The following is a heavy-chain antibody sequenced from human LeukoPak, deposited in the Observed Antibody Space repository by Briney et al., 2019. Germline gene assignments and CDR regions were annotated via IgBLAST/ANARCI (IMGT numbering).Heavy chain of an antibody. V-gene: IGHV1-69*01. CDR3: ARDPGSWYGTPLWYFDL. J-gene: IGHJ2*01. CDR1: GGTFSSYA. CDR2: IIPIFGTA. Sequence: SVKVSCKASGGTFSSYAISWVRQAPGQGLEWMGGIIPIFGTANYAQKFQGRVTITADESTSTAYMELSSLRSEDTAVYYCARDPGSWYGTPLWYFDLWGRGTLVTVSS. D-gene: IGHD6-13*01.